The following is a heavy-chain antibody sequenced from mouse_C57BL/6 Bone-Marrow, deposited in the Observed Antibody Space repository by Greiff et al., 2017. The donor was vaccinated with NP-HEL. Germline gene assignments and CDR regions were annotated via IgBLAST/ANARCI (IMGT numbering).Heavy chain of an antibody. CDR2: IDPEDGET. CDR3: AKIYYYGSSYGLYFDY. Sequence: VQLQQSGAELVKPGASVKLSCTASGFNIKDYYMHWVKQRTEQGLEWIGRIDPEDGETKYAPKFQGKATITADTSSNTAYLPLSSLTSEDTAVYYCAKIYYYGSSYGLYFDYWGQGTTLTVSS. J-gene: IGHJ2*01. CDR1: GFNIKDYY. D-gene: IGHD1-1*01. V-gene: IGHV14-2*01.